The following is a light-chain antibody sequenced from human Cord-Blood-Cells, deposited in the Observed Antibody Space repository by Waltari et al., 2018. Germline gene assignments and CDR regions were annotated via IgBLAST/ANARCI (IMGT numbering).Light chain of an antibody. Sequence: QSALTPPASVSGSPGQSITISCTGTSSDVGSYNLVSCYQQHPGKAPKLMIYEGSTRPSGVSNRFSGSKSGNTASLTISGLQAEDEADYYCCSYAGSSTLVFGGGTKLTVL. CDR3: CSYAGSSTLV. CDR2: EGS. CDR1: SSDVGSYNL. J-gene: IGLJ3*02. V-gene: IGLV2-23*01.